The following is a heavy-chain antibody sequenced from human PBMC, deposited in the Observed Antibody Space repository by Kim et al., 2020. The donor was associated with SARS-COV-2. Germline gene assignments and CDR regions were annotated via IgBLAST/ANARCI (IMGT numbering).Heavy chain of an antibody. V-gene: IGHV3-23*01. CDR2: ISGSGGST. CDR3: AKGNYYGSGSYYSGTAPFDY. Sequence: GGSLRLSCAASGFTFSSYAMSWVRQAPGKGLEWVSAISGSGGSTYYADSVKGRFTISRDNSKNTLYLQMNSLRAEDTAVYYCAKGNYYGSGSYYSGTAPFDYWGQGTLVTVSS. D-gene: IGHD3-10*01. CDR1: GFTFSSYA. J-gene: IGHJ4*02.